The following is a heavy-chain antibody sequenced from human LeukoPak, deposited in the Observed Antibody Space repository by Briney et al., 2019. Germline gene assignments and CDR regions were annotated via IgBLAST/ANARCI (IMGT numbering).Heavy chain of an antibody. CDR3: ARQDGYSYGPYHWYFDL. D-gene: IGHD5-18*01. CDR1: GGSIISYY. V-gene: IGHV4-59*08. J-gene: IGHJ2*01. Sequence: PSETLSLTCTVSGGSIISYYWSWIRQPPGKGLEWNGYIYYSGSTNYNPSLKSRVTISVDTSKNQFSLKLSSVTAADTAVYYCARQDGYSYGPYHWYFDLWGRGTLVTVSS. CDR2: IYYSGST.